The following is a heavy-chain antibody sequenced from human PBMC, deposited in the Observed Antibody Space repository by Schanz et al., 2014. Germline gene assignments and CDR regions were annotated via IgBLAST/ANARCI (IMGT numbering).Heavy chain of an antibody. V-gene: IGHV1-18*04. CDR3: ARDGVDAAAGGNY. CDR1: GYTFVSYS. D-gene: IGHD6-13*01. J-gene: IGHJ4*02. Sequence: QVQLVQSGAEVKKPGASVKVSCKASGYTFVSYSMHWVRQAPGQGLEWMGWISPYNGNTNYAPKLQGRVTMTTDTSAGTAYMELRSLRSDDTTVYYCARDGVDAAAGGNYWGQGTLVTVSS. CDR2: ISPYNGNT.